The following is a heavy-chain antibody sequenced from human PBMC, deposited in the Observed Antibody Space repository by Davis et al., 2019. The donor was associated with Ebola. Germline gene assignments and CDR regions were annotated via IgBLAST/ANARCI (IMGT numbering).Heavy chain of an antibody. CDR3: ARDRPTRDYYYGMDV. V-gene: IGHV1-2*02. CDR1: GYTFTSYG. Sequence: ASVKVSCKASGYTFTSYGISWVRQAPGQGLEWMGWINPNSGGTNYAQKFQGRVTMTRDTSISTAYMELSRLRSDDTAVYYCARDRPTRDYYYGMDVWGQGTTVTVSS. D-gene: IGHD6-6*01. J-gene: IGHJ6*02. CDR2: INPNSGGT.